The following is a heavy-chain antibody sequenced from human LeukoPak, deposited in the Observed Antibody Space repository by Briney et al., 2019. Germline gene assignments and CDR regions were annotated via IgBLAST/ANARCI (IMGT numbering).Heavy chain of an antibody. CDR3: ARIFRATYYDFWSGYLDAFDI. J-gene: IGHJ3*02. CDR2: INHSGST. CDR1: GGSFSGYY. D-gene: IGHD3-3*01. Sequence: SETLSLTCAVYGGSFSGYYWSWIRQPPGKGLEWIGEINHSGSTNYNPSLKSQVTISVDTSKNQFSLKLSSVTAADTAVYYCARIFRATYYDFWSGYLDAFDIWGQGTMVTVSS. V-gene: IGHV4-34*01.